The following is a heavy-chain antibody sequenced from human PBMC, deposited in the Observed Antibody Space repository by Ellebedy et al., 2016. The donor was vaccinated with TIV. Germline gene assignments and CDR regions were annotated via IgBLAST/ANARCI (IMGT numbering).Heavy chain of an antibody. J-gene: IGHJ3*02. CDR1: GFSFGSYW. CDR3: VRGAFDI. D-gene: IGHD1-26*01. V-gene: IGHV3-74*03. CDR2: IKPDGSDI. Sequence: GESLKISCAASGFSFGSYWMLWVRQPPGKGLVWVSRIKPDGSDITYADSVKGRFTISRENAKNSLYLQMNSLRAGDTAVYYCVRGAFDIWGQGTMVTVSS.